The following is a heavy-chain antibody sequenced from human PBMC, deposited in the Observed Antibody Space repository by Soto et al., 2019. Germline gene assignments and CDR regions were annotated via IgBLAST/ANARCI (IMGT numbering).Heavy chain of an antibody. J-gene: IGHJ4*02. Sequence: ESGGGLVKPGGSLRLAYAASGFPFSSFSWNWVRQAPGKGLEWVSSISPGGNSVYYADSVKGRFTISRDNAKNSLYLQMNNLRAEDAAVYYCARPRGPRGYDLIDYWGQGTLVTVSS. CDR1: GFPFSSFS. CDR3: ARPRGPRGYDLIDY. CDR2: ISPGGNSV. D-gene: IGHD5-12*01. V-gene: IGHV3-21*04.